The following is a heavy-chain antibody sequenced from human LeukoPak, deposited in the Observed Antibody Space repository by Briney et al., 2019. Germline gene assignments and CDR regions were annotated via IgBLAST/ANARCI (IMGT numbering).Heavy chain of an antibody. CDR1: GGSFSGYY. V-gene: IGHV4-34*01. CDR3: ARIRPSSGWYGRQNWFDP. Sequence: PSETLSLTCAVYGGSFSGYYWSWIRQPPGNGLEWIGEINHSGSTNYNPSLKSRVTISVDTSKNQFSLKLSSVTAADTAVYYCARIRPSSGWYGRQNWFDPWGQGTLVTVSS. CDR2: INHSGST. J-gene: IGHJ5*02. D-gene: IGHD6-19*01.